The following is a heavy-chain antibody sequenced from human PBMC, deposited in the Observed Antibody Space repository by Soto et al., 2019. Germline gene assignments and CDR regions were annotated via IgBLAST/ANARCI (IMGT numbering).Heavy chain of an antibody. J-gene: IGHJ4*02. CDR1: GFTFSSYT. D-gene: IGHD1-20*01. V-gene: IGHV3-21*01. CDR3: ARILISVTTRGSYFDY. Sequence: GGSLRLSCAASGFTFSSYTMNWVRQAPGKGLEWVSSISSSSSYIYYADSVKGRFTISRDNAKNSLYLQMNGRRAEDTAVYYCARILISVTTRGSYFDYWGQGTLVTGSS. CDR2: ISSSSSYI.